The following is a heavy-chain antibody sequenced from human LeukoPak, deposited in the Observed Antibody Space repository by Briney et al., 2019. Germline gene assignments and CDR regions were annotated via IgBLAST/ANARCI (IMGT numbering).Heavy chain of an antibody. Sequence: LPGGSLRLSCAASGFTFSSYAMSWVRQAPGKGLEWVSAISGSGGSTYYADSVKGRFTISRDNSKNTLYLQMNSLRAEDTAVYYCAKISYDYIWGGYRYMDVWGKGTTVTVSS. CDR3: AKISYDYIWGGYRYMDV. J-gene: IGHJ6*03. CDR2: ISGSGGST. D-gene: IGHD3-16*01. CDR1: GFTFSSYA. V-gene: IGHV3-23*01.